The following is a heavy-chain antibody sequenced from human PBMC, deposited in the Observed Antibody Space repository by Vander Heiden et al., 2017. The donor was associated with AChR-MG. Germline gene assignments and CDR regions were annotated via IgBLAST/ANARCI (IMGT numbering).Heavy chain of an antibody. CDR1: GFTFSTYS. Sequence: EVQLVESGGGLVQPGGSLRLSCAASGFTFSTYSMTWVRQAPGKGLEWISYISTSSSVIHYSDSVKGRFTISRNDATNSLYLQLNSLRDEDTAVYYCVRGGYCGSDSCSLYWGQGTLVTVSS. V-gene: IGHV3-48*02. D-gene: IGHD2-2*01. CDR2: ISTSSSVI. CDR3: VRGGYCGSDSCSLY. J-gene: IGHJ4*02.